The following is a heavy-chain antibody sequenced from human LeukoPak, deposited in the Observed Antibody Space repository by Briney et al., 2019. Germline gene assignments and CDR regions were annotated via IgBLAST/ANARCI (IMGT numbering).Heavy chain of an antibody. J-gene: IGHJ4*02. D-gene: IGHD3-22*01. CDR3: ARGSGETGGYYYVY. CDR1: GYTFTSYG. V-gene: IGHV1-69*13. Sequence: SVKVSCKASGYTFTSYGISWVRQSPGQGLEWMGGIIPIFGTANYAQKFQGRVTITADESTRTAYMELRTLRSEDTAIYYCARGSGETGGYYYVYWGRGTPVTVSS. CDR2: IIPIFGTA.